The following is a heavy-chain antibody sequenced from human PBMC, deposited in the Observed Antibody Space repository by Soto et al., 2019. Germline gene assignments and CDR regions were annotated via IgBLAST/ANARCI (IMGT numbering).Heavy chain of an antibody. V-gene: IGHV4-38-2*01. CDR1: VDSITSIYD. J-gene: IGHJ4*02. CDR2: IYHSGTT. D-gene: IGHD2-2*03. CDR3: ASTEDVGYYPH. Sequence: SETLSLTCAVSVDSITSIYDCAWIRQPPWRGLEWLASIYHSGTTYYNPSLKSRVNISVDTSKNQFSLNLRSVTHADSAVYYCASTEDVGYYPHLGQGNLVTVSS.